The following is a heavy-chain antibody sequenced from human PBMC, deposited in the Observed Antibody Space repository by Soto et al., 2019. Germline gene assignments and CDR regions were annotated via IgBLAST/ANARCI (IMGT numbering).Heavy chain of an antibody. D-gene: IGHD6-19*01. Sequence: QVQLVQSGAEVKKPGASVKVSCKASGYTFTSYAISWVRHAPGQGLEWRGWISAYNGNTNYAQKLQGRVTMTTDTSTTTAYMELRSLISDDSAVHDSARSGPPAVYWGQGTLVTVSS. CDR3: ARSGPPAVY. CDR1: GYTFTSYA. CDR2: ISAYNGNT. J-gene: IGHJ4*02. V-gene: IGHV1-18*01.